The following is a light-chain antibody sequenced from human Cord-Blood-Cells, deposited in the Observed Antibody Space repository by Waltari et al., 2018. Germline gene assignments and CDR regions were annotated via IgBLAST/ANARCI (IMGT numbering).Light chain of an antibody. V-gene: IGKV1-39*01. J-gene: IGKJ1*01. CDR2: AAS. Sequence: DIQMTQSPSSLSASVGDRVTITCRASQSISSYLNWYQQKPGKAPKLLIYAASSLQSGVPSRFSGSGSGTDFTLTISSVQPEDFATYYCQQSYSTFWTFGQGTKVELK. CDR1: QSISSY. CDR3: QQSYSTFWT.